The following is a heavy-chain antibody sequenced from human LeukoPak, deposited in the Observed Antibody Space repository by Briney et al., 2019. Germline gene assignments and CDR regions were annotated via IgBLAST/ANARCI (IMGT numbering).Heavy chain of an antibody. D-gene: IGHD5-18*01. CDR2: ISYDGSNK. CDR3: AKDGGIQLWPGVDY. CDR1: GFTFSSYG. V-gene: IGHV3-30*18. Sequence: PGGSLRLSCAASGFTFSSYGMHWVRQAPGKGLEWVAVISYDGSNKYYADSVKGRFTISRDNSKNTLYLQMNSLRAEDTAVYYCAKDGGIQLWPGVDYWGQGTLVTVSS. J-gene: IGHJ4*02.